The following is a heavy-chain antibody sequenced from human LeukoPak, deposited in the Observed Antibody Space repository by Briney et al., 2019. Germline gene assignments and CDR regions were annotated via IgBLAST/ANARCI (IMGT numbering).Heavy chain of an antibody. Sequence: GGSLRLSCAASGFTFSTYAMNWVRQAPGKGLEWVSAISGSGGSTYYADSVKGRFTISRDNAKNSLFLQMDSLRAEDTAVYYCARVNNYDFWSGPLSFDYWGQGILVTVSS. J-gene: IGHJ4*02. V-gene: IGHV3-23*01. CDR2: ISGSGGST. CDR3: ARVNNYDFWSGPLSFDY. CDR1: GFTFSTYA. D-gene: IGHD3-3*01.